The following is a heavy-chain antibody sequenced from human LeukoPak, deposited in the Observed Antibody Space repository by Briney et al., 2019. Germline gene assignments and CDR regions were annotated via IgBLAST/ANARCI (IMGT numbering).Heavy chain of an antibody. CDR1: GFTVSSNY. CDR3: AIDRGWYNTY. J-gene: IGHJ4*02. CDR2: SASGDST. D-gene: IGHD1-1*01. V-gene: IGHV3-53*01. Sequence: GGSLRLSCAASGFTVSSNYMSWVRQAPGKGLEWVTAISASGDSTFYVDSVKGRFTVSRDSSKNTLFLQMNSLSAEDTAVYYCAIDRGWYNTYGGQGTLVTVSS.